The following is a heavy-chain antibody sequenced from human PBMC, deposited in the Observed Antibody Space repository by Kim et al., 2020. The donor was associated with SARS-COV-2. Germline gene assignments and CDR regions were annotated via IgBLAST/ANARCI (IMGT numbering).Heavy chain of an antibody. Sequence: QKFQGRVTITADESTSTAYMELSSLRSEDTAVYYCARGEGYSGYDWQLDIWGQGTMVTVSS. CDR3: ARGEGYSGYDWQLDI. V-gene: IGHV1-69*01. D-gene: IGHD5-12*01. J-gene: IGHJ3*02.